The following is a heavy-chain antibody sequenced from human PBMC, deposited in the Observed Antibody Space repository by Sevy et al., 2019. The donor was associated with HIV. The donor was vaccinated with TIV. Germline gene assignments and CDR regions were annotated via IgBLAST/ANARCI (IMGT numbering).Heavy chain of an antibody. D-gene: IGHD2-2*01. CDR1: GFTFSSYA. Sequence: GGSLRLSCAASGFTFSSYAMSWVRQAPGKGLEWVSAISGSGGSTYYADSVKGRFTISRDNSKNTLYLQMNSLRAEDTAVYYCAREGVPGDYYYGMDVWGQGTTVTVSS. V-gene: IGHV3-23*01. CDR3: AREGVPGDYYYGMDV. J-gene: IGHJ6*02. CDR2: ISGSGGST.